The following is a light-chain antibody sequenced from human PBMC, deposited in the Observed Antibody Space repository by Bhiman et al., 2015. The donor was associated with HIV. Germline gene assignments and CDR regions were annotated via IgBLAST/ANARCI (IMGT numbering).Light chain of an antibody. J-gene: IGLJ1*01. CDR3: QAWHRTTPGNV. Sequence: SYELSQPPSVSVSPGQTATITCSGDELGDKYVCWYQQKPGQSPVLVIYQDSKRPSGIPGRFSASNSGNVATLTIRGTQAMDEADYYCQAWHRTTPGNVFGTGTRLNVL. CDR1: ELGDKY. V-gene: IGLV3-1*01. CDR2: QDS.